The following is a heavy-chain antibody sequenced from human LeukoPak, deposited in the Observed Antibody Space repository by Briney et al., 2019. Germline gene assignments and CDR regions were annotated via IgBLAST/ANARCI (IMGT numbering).Heavy chain of an antibody. J-gene: IGHJ5*02. V-gene: IGHV1-69*05. D-gene: IGHD4-17*01. CDR3: ARGTSYGDYNRREFDP. CDR2: IIPIFGTA. Sequence: SVKVSCKASGGTFSSYAISWVRQAPGQGLEWMGRIIPIFGTANYAQKFQGRVTITTDESTSTAYMELSSLRSEDTAVYYCARGTSYGDYNRREFDPWGQGTLVTVSS. CDR1: GGTFSSYA.